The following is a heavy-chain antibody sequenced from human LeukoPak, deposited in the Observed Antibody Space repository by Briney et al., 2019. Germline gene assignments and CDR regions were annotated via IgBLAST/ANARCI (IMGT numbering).Heavy chain of an antibody. J-gene: IGHJ4*02. D-gene: IGHD2-21*02. Sequence: PGGSLRLSCAVSGFTLSSYNMNWVRQAPGKGLEWVSSISSSSSYIYYADSVKGRFTISRDNAKNSLYLQMNSLRAEDTAVYYCARDLGLAYCGGDCYSDYWGQGTLVTVSS. V-gene: IGHV3-21*01. CDR2: ISSSSSYI. CDR3: ARDLGLAYCGGDCYSDY. CDR1: GFTLSSYN.